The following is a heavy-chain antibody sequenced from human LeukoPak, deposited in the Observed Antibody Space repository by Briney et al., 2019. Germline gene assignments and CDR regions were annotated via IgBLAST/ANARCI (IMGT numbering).Heavy chain of an antibody. CDR1: GYTFTSYG. V-gene: IGHV1-18*01. Sequence: ASVKVSCKASGYTFTSYGISWVRQAPGQGLEWMGWISAYNGNTNYAQKLQGRVTMTRNTSIGTAYMELSSLRSDDTAVYYCARGGHCSGGSCYDYWGQGTLVTVSS. CDR3: ARGGHCSGGSCYDY. D-gene: IGHD2-15*01. CDR2: ISAYNGNT. J-gene: IGHJ4*02.